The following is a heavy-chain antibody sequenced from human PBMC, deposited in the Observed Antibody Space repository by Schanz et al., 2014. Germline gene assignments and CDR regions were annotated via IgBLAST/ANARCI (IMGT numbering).Heavy chain of an antibody. J-gene: IGHJ6*02. V-gene: IGHV4-4*02. CDR2: IYHSGNT. Sequence: QEQLQESGPGLVKPSGTLSLTCAVSGASISSSNWWSWVRQPPGKGFEWIGEIYHSGNTNYNASLKSRVTIALDKAKSECSLKVTSVPAADTTVYYSARGTLRGAAGGYGRAVWGQGATVTVSS. CDR3: ARGTLRGAAGGYGRAV. D-gene: IGHD6-13*01. CDR1: GASISSSNW.